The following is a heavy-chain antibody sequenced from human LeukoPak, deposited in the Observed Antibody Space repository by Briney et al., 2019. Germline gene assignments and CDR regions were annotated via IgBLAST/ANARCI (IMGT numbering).Heavy chain of an antibody. Sequence: SESLSLTCAVSDDSLSSHYWTWIRPPPGKGLEWIGYIPYIGSNNYNPSLKTRFTISIDTPKNQFSLKLSSVTAADTAVYYCARDLVTVTKECDIWGKGTMVSVS. D-gene: IGHD4-17*01. V-gene: IGHV4-59*11. J-gene: IGHJ3*02. CDR3: ARDLVTVTKECDI. CDR1: DDSLSSHY. CDR2: IPYIGSN.